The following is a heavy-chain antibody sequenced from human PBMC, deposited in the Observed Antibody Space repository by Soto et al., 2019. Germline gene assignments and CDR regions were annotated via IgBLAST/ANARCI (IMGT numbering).Heavy chain of an antibody. V-gene: IGHV3-21*01. CDR2: ISSSSSYI. Sequence: PGGSLRLSCAASGFTFSSFSMNWVRQAPGKGLEWVSSISSSSSYIYYADSVKGRFTISRDNAKNSLYLQMNGLRAEDTAVYYCARVGYEIGDYWGQGTLVTVSS. CDR3: ARVGYEIGDY. J-gene: IGHJ4*02. CDR1: GFTFSSFS. D-gene: IGHD5-12*01.